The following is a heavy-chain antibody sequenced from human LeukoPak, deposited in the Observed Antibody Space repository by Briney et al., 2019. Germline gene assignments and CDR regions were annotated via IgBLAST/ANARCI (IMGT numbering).Heavy chain of an antibody. CDR2: ISAYNGNT. Sequence: ASVKVSCKASGYTFTSYGISWVRQAPGQGLEWMGWISAYNGNTNYAQKLQGRVTMTTDTSTSTAYMELRSLRSDDTAVYYCARMSIAARPPGIAAAGVSDYWGQGTLVTVSS. CDR3: ARMSIAARPPGIAAAGVSDY. J-gene: IGHJ4*02. V-gene: IGHV1-18*01. CDR1: GYTFTSYG. D-gene: IGHD6-13*01.